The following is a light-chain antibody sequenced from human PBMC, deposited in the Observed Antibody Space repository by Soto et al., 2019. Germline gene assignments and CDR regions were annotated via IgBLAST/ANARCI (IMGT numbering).Light chain of an antibody. CDR1: QTISSW. J-gene: IGKJ1*01. CDR3: QHYNSYSEA. Sequence: DIQMTQSPSTLSGSVGDRVTITCRASQTISSWLGWYQQKPGKAPKLLSYKASTLKSGVPSRFSGTGSGTEFTLTISSLQPDDFATYYCQHYNSYSEAFGQGTKVDIK. CDR2: KAS. V-gene: IGKV1-5*03.